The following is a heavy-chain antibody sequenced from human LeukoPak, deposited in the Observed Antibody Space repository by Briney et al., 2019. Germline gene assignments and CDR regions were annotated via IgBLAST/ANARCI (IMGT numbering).Heavy chain of an antibody. Sequence: GESLKISCKASRYIFTNYWIGWVRQMPGKGLEWMAIIYPANSDTRYSPSFQGQVTISADKSISTAYLQWSSLKASDTAMHYCASPACSRTSCYLYFQYWGQGTLVTVSS. CDR3: ASPACSRTSCYLYFQY. CDR2: IYPANSDT. D-gene: IGHD2-2*01. J-gene: IGHJ1*01. V-gene: IGHV5-51*01. CDR1: RYIFTNYW.